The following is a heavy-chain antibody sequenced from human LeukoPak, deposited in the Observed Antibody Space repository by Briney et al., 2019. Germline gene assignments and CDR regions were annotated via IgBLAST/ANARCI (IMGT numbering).Heavy chain of an antibody. CDR1: GFTVSGNY. CDR2: ITSSTSYI. J-gene: IGHJ4*02. Sequence: GGSLRLSCAVFGFTVSGNYMSWVRQAPGKGLEWVSSITSSTSYIYYADSVKGRFTISRDNAKNSLYLQMSSLRAEDTAVYYCARGGDWNYAVDYCGQGTLVTVSS. CDR3: ARGGDWNYAVDY. V-gene: IGHV3-21*01. D-gene: IGHD1-7*01.